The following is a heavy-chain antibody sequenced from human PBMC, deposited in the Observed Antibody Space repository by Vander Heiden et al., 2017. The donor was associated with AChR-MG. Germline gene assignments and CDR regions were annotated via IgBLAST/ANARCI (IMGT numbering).Heavy chain of an antibody. D-gene: IGHD6-13*01. J-gene: IGHJ5*02. Sequence: QVQLQESGPGLVKPSETLSLTCTDAGGCISSSYWSWIGQPPGKGLEWIWYIYYSGSTNYNPPLQTRVTISVDTSKNQFSLKLSSVTAADTAVYYCTRDIAAAGVNWFDPWGQGTLVTVSS. CDR2: IYYSGST. V-gene: IGHV4-59*01. CDR3: TRDIAAAGVNWFDP. CDR1: GGCISSSY.